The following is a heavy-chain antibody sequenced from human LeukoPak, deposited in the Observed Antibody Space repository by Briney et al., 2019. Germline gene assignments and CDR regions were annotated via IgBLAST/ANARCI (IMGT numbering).Heavy chain of an antibody. J-gene: IGHJ5*02. CDR3: AREYNWNRWQLSRMYNWFDP. Sequence: SETLSLTCTVSGGSISSSTYYWGWIRQPPGKGLEWIGEINHSGSTNYNPSLKSRVTVSVDTSKNQFSLKLSSVTAADTAVYYCAREYNWNRWQLSRMYNWFDPWGQGTLVTVSS. CDR1: GGSISSSTYY. CDR2: INHSGST. V-gene: IGHV4-39*07. D-gene: IGHD1-20*01.